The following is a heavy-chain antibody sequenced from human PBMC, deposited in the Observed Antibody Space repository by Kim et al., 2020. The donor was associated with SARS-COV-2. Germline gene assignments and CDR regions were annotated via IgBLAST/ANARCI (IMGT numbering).Heavy chain of an antibody. J-gene: IGHJ4*02. CDR2: IYYSGST. Sequence: SETLSLTCTVSGGSISSGGYYWSWIRQHPGKGLEWIGYIYYSGSTYYNPYLKSRVTISVDTSKNQFSLKLSSVTAADTAVYYCASSSGWDFDYWGQGTLVTVSS. V-gene: IGHV4-31*03. CDR3: ASSSGWDFDY. D-gene: IGHD6-19*01. CDR1: GGSISSGGYY.